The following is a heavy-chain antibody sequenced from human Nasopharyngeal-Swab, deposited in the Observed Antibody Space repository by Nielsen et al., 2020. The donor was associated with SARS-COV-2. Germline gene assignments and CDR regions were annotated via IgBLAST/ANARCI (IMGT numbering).Heavy chain of an antibody. J-gene: IGHJ5*02. CDR2: IDKKANKYAT. Sequence: GSPKISRAGSGVILGDCAIHWVRQSSAKGLEWVAHIDKKANKYATEYAASVKGRFTISRDDSSNMAYLQMNRLNTEDPAVYYCTRDNGTYNWFDPWGQGTLVTVSS. D-gene: IGHD3-10*01. V-gene: IGHV3-73*01. CDR3: TRDNGTYNWFDP. CDR1: GVILGDCA.